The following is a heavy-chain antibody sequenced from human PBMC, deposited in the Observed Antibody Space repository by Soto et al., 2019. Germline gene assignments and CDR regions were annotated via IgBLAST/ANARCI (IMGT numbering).Heavy chain of an antibody. Sequence: GGSLRLSCAASGFTFSNYAMSWVRQAPGKGLEWVSVISGSGGSTYYADSVKGRFTISRDNPKNTLYLQMNSLRAEDTAVYYCAKDRGYYGSGSSDAFDIWGQGTMVTVSS. CDR2: ISGSGGST. CDR3: AKDRGYYGSGSSDAFDI. V-gene: IGHV3-23*01. J-gene: IGHJ3*02. D-gene: IGHD3-10*01. CDR1: GFTFSNYA.